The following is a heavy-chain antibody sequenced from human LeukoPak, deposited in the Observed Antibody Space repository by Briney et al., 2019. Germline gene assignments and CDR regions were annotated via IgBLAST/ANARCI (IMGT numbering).Heavy chain of an antibody. CDR1: GDSIRNYF. CDR2: IYTSGST. Sequence: PSETLSLTFSVPGDSIRNYFWSWIPQPSGKGLGWIGRIYTSGSTDYNPSLRSRVTMSVDTSRNQFSLKLTSVTAADTAVYYCARESKSYDGSGYYHDYWGQGTLVTVSS. CDR3: ARESKSYDGSGYYHDY. V-gene: IGHV4-4*07. J-gene: IGHJ4*02. D-gene: IGHD3-22*01.